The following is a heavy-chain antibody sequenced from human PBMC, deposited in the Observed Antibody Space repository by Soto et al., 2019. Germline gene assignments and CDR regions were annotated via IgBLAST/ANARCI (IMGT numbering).Heavy chain of an antibody. CDR1: GYTFTSYG. V-gene: IGHV1-18*01. Sequence: QVQLVQSGAEVKKPGASVKVSCKASGYTFTSYGISWVRQAPGQGLEWMGWISAYNGNTNYAQKLQGRVTMTTDTSTSTAYRELRSLRSDDTAVYYCARGRGITIFGVVDGWFDPWGQGALVTVSS. CDR3: ARGRGITIFGVVDGWFDP. J-gene: IGHJ5*02. CDR2: ISAYNGNT. D-gene: IGHD3-3*01.